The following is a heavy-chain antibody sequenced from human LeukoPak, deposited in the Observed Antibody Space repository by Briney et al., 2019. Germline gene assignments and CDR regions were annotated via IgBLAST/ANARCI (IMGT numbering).Heavy chain of an antibody. Sequence: GGSLRLSCVASGFTFSSYTMNWVRQAPGKGLEWVSCISGDKSYIHYADSVKGRFTISRDNAKNSLYLQMNSLRAEDTAVYYCATDRLGSYWYFDIWGRGTLVTVSS. CDR1: GFTFSSYT. D-gene: IGHD3-9*01. V-gene: IGHV3-21*01. J-gene: IGHJ2*01. CDR3: ATDRLGSYWYFDI. CDR2: ISGDKSYI.